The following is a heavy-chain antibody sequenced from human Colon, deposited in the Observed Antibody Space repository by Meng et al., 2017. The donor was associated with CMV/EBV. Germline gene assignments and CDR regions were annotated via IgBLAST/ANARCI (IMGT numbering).Heavy chain of an antibody. J-gene: IGHJ5*02. CDR1: GFSVEEYA. V-gene: IGHV3-9*01. CDR2: ISWDNNSL. D-gene: IGHD5-12*01. Sequence: SCTASGFSVEEYAMHWVRQIPGKGLEWVSGISWDNNSLGYAESVKGRFAISRDSAKNSLYLQMNNLRPDDTAIYYCAKDSYTGYDRRWFDPWGQGTLVTVSS. CDR3: AKDSYTGYDRRWFDP.